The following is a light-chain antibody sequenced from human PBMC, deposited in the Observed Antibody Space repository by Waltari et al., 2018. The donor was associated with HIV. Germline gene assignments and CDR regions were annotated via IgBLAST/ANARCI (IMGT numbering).Light chain of an antibody. V-gene: IGLV1-51*01. CDR2: DNT. CDR3: GTWDRTLGGGV. Sequence: QSVLTQPPSVSAAPGQKVTIPCSQSSSNLGNDYVSWYQHVPGAAPRLLIYDNTKRPSGIPDRFSGSKSGTSATLAITGLQTGDEADYYCGTWDRTLGGGVFGGGTKLTVL. J-gene: IGLJ3*02. CDR1: SSNLGNDY.